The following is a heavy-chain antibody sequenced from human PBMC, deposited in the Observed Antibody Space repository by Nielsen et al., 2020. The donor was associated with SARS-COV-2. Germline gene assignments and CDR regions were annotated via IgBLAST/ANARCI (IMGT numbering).Heavy chain of an antibody. D-gene: IGHD4-23*01. CDR2: INPNTGDT. CDR3: ATDEGDAGNSLVF. V-gene: IGHV1-2*06. J-gene: IGHJ4*02. Sequence: ASVKVSCKASGYTSSGYFMNWVRQAPGQGLEWMGRINPNTGDTNYAQKFQGRVTMTRDTSVNTAYMDLRSLKSDDTAVYYCATDEGDAGNSLVFWGQGTLVTVSS. CDR1: GYTSSGYF.